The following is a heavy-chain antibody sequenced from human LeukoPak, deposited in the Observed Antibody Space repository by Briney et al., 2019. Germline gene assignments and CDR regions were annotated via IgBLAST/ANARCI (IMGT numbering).Heavy chain of an antibody. CDR3: ARRKGFGEGYFDS. CDR1: GFTFSDYY. V-gene: IGHV4-39*01. D-gene: IGHD3-10*01. CDR2: IYYSRST. J-gene: IGHJ4*02. Sequence: GSLRLSCAASGFTFSDYYMSWIRQPPGKGLESIGSIYYSRSTYYSPSLKSRVTISVDTSKNQFSLKLTSVTAADTAVYYCARRKGFGEGYFDSWGQGTLVTVSS.